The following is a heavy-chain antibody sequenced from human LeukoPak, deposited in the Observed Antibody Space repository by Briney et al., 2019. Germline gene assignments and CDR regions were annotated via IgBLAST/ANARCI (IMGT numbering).Heavy chain of an antibody. CDR3: ARLTGGYSDY. V-gene: IGHV4-4*07. CDR2: IYTSGNT. J-gene: IGHJ4*02. CDR1: GDSISSYY. Sequence: SETLSLTCNVSGDSISSYYWSLFRQPAGKGLEWIGRIYTSGNTNYNPSLKSRVTMSVDTSKNQFSLKLSSVTAADTAVYYCARLTGGYSDYWGQGTLVTVSS. D-gene: IGHD7-27*01.